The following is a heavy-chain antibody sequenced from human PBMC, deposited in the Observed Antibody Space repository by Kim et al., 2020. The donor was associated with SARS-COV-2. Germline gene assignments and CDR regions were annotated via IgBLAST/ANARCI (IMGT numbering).Heavy chain of an antibody. CDR2: IRTSTNTI. Sequence: GGSLRLSCAASGFIFSSYSMNWVRQAPGKGLEWLSYIRTSTNTIYYADSVKGRFTISTDNAYKSLYLQMNSLIAEDTAVYYCARDYVYGFDYWGQGTLVTVSS. CDR3: ARDYVYGFDY. CDR1: GFIFSSYS. J-gene: IGHJ4*02. V-gene: IGHV3-48*01. D-gene: IGHD3-16*01.